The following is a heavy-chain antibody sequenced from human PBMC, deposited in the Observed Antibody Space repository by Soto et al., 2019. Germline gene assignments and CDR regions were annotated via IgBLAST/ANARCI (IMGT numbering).Heavy chain of an antibody. CDR1: GGTFSSYA. D-gene: IGHD6-19*01. J-gene: IGHJ6*02. Sequence: SVKVSCKASGGTFSSYAISWVRQAPGQGLEWMGGIIPIFGTANYAQKFQGRVTITADESTSTAYMELSSLRSEDTAVYYCARDRIAVAGPYYYYGMDVWGQGTTVTVSS. CDR3: ARDRIAVAGPYYYYGMDV. V-gene: IGHV1-69*13. CDR2: IIPIFGTA.